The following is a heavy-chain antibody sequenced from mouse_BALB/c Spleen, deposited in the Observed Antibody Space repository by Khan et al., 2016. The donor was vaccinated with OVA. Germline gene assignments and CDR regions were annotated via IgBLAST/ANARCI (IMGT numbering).Heavy chain of an antibody. CDR3: SLYGSRGDY. J-gene: IGHJ2*01. CDR2: ILPVSNIT. CDR1: GFTFSNYW. D-gene: IGHD1-1*01. V-gene: IGHV1-9*01. Sequence: QVQLKQSGAELMKPGASVKISCKATGFTFSNYWIEWIKQRPGHGLEWIGQILPVSNITNYNEKFKGKATFHAETSSNTAYMQLSSLTSEDSAVYYCSLYGSRGDYWGQGTTVTVSS.